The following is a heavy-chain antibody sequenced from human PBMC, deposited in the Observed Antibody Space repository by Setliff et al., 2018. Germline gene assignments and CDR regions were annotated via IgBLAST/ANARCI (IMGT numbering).Heavy chain of an antibody. CDR2: IWGDGGTK. V-gene: IGHV3-33*08. CDR1: GFTFSTYR. Sequence: GGSLRLSCAASGFTFSTYRMHWVRQAPGKGLEWVAVIWGDGGTKYHADTVKGRFTISRDNSKNSLYLQMNSLRAEDTAVYYCAREERRDYVGGSYPPRDYYMDVWGKGTTVTVSS. J-gene: IGHJ6*03. CDR3: AREERRDYVGGSYPPRDYYMDV. D-gene: IGHD3-16*01.